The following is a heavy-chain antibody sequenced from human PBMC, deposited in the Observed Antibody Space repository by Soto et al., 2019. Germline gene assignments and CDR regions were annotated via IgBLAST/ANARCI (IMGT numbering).Heavy chain of an antibody. CDR3: VKDVYTGSSGQFDF. J-gene: IGHJ4*02. Sequence: GGSLRLSCPASGFSFSSYAMGWVRQAPGKGLEWVSIISATDVATYYADSVKGHFIIARDDSRRTLFLQMNSLRAEDTAVYHCVKDVYTGSSGQFDFWGQGT. V-gene: IGHV3-23*01. CDR2: ISATDVAT. CDR1: GFSFSSYA. D-gene: IGHD1-1*01.